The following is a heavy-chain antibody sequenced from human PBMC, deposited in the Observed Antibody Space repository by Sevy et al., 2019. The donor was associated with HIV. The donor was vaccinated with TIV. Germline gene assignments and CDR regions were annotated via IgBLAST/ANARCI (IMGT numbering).Heavy chain of an antibody. J-gene: IGHJ5*02. Sequence: GGSLRLSCVGSGFTFREYSMNWVRQAPGKGLEWVSYISGSSTTIEHADSVKGRFSISRDNADNSVFLQMNRLRVEDTAVYYCARSLAAAENWFDPWGQGTLVTASS. CDR3: ARSLAAAENWFDP. D-gene: IGHD6-13*01. V-gene: IGHV3-48*01. CDR1: GFTFREYS. CDR2: ISGSSTTI.